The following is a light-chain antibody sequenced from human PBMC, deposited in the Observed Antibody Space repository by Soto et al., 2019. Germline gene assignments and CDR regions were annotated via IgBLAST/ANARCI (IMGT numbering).Light chain of an antibody. Sequence: EIVLTQSPGTLSLSPGDRATLSCRASQTITTNYLAWYQQRPGQAPRLLIDGVSSRATGVPDRFSGRGSGTDFTLTISRLEPEDFAVYYCQHYGLSQTFGQGTRVEIK. J-gene: IGKJ1*01. CDR1: QTITTNY. CDR3: QHYGLSQT. V-gene: IGKV3-20*01. CDR2: GVS.